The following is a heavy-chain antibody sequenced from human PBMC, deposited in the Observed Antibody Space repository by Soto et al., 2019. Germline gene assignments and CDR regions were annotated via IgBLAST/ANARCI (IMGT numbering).Heavy chain of an antibody. J-gene: IGHJ5*02. CDR2: IYYSGNT. CDR3: ARRTPLVGAPFDP. CDR1: GGSISSNNYY. Sequence: LSLTCTVSGGSISSNNYYWGWIRQPPGKGLEWIGNIYYSGNTYYNPSLKSRVTMSVDTSKNQFSLKLTSVTAADTAVYYCARRTPLVGAPFDPWGQGTLVTVSS. V-gene: IGHV4-39*01. D-gene: IGHD1-26*01.